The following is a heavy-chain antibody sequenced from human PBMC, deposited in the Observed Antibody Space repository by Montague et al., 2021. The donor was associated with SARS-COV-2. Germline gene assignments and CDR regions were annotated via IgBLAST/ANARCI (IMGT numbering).Heavy chain of an antibody. Sequence: SEILSLTCTVSGGSISSSNYYWDWIRQPPGKGLEWIGSIYDSGSTYYNPSLKSRVTISMQTSRNQVSLRLSSVTAADTALYYCARSQWHNWYFDLWGRGTLVTVSS. D-gene: IGHD2-8*01. CDR3: ARSQWHNWYFDL. CDR1: GGSISSSNYY. J-gene: IGHJ2*01. CDR2: IYDSGST. V-gene: IGHV4-39*07.